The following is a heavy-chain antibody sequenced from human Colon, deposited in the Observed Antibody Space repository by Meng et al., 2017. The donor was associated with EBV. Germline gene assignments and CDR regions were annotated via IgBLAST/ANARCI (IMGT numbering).Heavy chain of an antibody. CDR3: ARGPSVVYVDGSGYYYFDY. CDR1: XGFISSGGYS. CDR2: IYYSGSA. J-gene: IGHJ4*02. V-gene: IGHV4-30-2*01. D-gene: IGHD3-22*01. Sequence: QLQLQESGSGLVKPSXXXXXTXXVXXGFISSGGYSWHWIRQPPGKGLQWIGYIYYSGSAFYNPSLKSRVTLSVDRSKNQFSLKLGSVTAADTAVYYCARGPSVVYVDGSGYYYFDYWGQGTLVTVSS.